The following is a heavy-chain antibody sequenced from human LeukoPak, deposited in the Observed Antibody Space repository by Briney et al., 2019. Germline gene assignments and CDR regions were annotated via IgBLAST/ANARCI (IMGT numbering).Heavy chain of an antibody. CDR3: LKGGWATIGPPKD. J-gene: IGHJ4*02. CDR2: INDDGSLT. D-gene: IGHD5-24*01. CDR1: GLTFRSHA. Sequence: GGSLRLSCSAAGLTFRSHAMHWVRQAPGKGLEYVSTINDDGSLTYYADSVKGRFTISRDNSKNTVYLQMNNLRPDDSAVYHCLKGGWATIGPPKDWGQGTQVSASS. V-gene: IGHV3-64D*08.